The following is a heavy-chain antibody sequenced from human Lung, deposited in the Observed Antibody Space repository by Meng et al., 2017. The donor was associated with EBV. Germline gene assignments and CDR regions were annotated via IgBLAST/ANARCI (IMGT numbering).Heavy chain of an antibody. CDR3: ASSSGWYDEYYFDY. J-gene: IGHJ4*02. V-gene: IGHV4-59*01. Sequence: QVHLQESVPGLVKPSATLSLTCTGSGVSISRYYWSWIRQPPGKGLEWIVYIYYSGSTNYNPSLKSRVTISVDTSKNQFSLKLSSVTAADTAVYYCASSSGWYDEYYFDYWGQGTLVTVSS. D-gene: IGHD6-19*01. CDR2: IYYSGST. CDR1: GVSISRYY.